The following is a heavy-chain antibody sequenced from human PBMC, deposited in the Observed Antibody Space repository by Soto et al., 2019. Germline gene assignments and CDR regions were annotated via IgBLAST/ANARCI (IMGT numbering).Heavy chain of an antibody. J-gene: IGHJ3*02. D-gene: IGHD1-1*01. CDR3: ARLRRVGQTGYAFQI. Sequence: PSETLSLTCTVSGGSISSYYWSWIRQPPGKGLEWIGYIYYSGSTNYNPSLKSRVTISIDTSKNQFSLNLTSVTAADTAVYYCARLRRVGQTGYAFQIWGQGTMVTLSS. CDR2: IYYSGST. CDR1: GGSISSYY. V-gene: IGHV4-59*12.